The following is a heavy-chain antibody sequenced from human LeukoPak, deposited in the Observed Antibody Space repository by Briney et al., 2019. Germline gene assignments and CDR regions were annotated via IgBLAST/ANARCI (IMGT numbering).Heavy chain of an antibody. D-gene: IGHD3-10*01. J-gene: IGHJ4*02. CDR2: IYSGGST. CDR1: GFTVSSNY. Sequence: QAGGSLRLSCAASGFTVSSNYMSWVRQAPGRGLEWVSVIYSGGSTYYADSVKGRFTISRDNSKNTLFLQMNSLGAGDTAVYYCARGTVTMVDYWGQGTLVTVSS. CDR3: ARGTVTMVDY. V-gene: IGHV3-66*01.